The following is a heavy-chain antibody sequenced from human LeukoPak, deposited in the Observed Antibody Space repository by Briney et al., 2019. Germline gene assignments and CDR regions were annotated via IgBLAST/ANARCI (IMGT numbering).Heavy chain of an antibody. CDR2: ISSNGGET. CDR1: GNYW. V-gene: IGHV3-64*02. D-gene: IGHD1-26*01. Sequence: GGSLRLSCAASGNYWMHWVRQAPGKGLEYVSAISSNGGETYYADSVKGRFTISRDNSKNALYLQMGSLRVEDMAVYYCARGRSPRGYYYGMDVWGQGTTVTVS. CDR3: ARGRSPRGYYYGMDV. J-gene: IGHJ6*02.